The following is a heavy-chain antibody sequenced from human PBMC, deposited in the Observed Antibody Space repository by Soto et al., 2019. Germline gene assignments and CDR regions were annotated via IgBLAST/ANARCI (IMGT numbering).Heavy chain of an antibody. Sequence: QVQLVQPGVEVKKPGASVKVSCKTSGYTFTNYGVSWVRQAPGQGLEWVGWINAYNGHTNYAQNFQGRVTITTDTSTTTAYMDLRSLKSDDTAVYYCARDIDYDVDYWGQGTLVTVSS. CDR1: GYTFTNYG. V-gene: IGHV1-18*01. J-gene: IGHJ4*02. CDR3: ARDIDYDVDY. D-gene: IGHD3-16*01. CDR2: INAYNGHT.